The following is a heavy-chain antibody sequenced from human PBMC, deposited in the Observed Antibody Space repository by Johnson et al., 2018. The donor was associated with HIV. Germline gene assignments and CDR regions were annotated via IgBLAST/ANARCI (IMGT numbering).Heavy chain of an antibody. V-gene: IGHV3-11*04. CDR1: RLTLSDSY. CDR3: AKDSMGFNWNQFEAFDI. CDR2: ISGSGNAI. J-gene: IGHJ3*02. D-gene: IGHD1-20*01. Sequence: QVQLVESGGGLVKPGGSLRLFCAASRLTLSDSYMSWIRQAPGKGLEWVSYISGSGNAIYYADSVRGRFTISRDNSKNTLYLQMNSLRGEDTAVYYCAKDSMGFNWNQFEAFDIWGQGTMVTVSS.